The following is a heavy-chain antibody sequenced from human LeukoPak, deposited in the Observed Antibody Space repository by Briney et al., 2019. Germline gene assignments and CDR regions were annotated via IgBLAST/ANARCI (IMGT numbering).Heavy chain of an antibody. CDR3: ARDLVTVTKGFDI. V-gene: IGHV4-59*01. CDR1: GGSINSYY. J-gene: IGHJ3*02. Sequence: SETLSLTCTVSGGSINSYYWSWIRQPPGKGLEWIGYIYYSGSTNYNSSLKSRVTISVDTSKNQFSLKLGSVTAADTAVYYCARDLVTVTKGFDIWGQGTMVSVSS. D-gene: IGHD4-17*01. CDR2: IYYSGST.